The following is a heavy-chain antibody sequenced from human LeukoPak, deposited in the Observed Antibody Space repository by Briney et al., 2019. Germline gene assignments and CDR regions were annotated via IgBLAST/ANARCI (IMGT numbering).Heavy chain of an antibody. Sequence: PGGSLRLSCAASGFNFSTYTINWVRQAPGKGLEWVSSISSSSTYIYYAESVKGRFTISRDNAKNSLYLQMNSLRAEDTAVYSCAREGGNSGSYYWYFDLWGRGTLVTVSS. CDR1: GFNFSTYT. J-gene: IGHJ2*01. D-gene: IGHD1-26*01. V-gene: IGHV3-21*01. CDR3: AREGGNSGSYYWYFDL. CDR2: ISSSSTYI.